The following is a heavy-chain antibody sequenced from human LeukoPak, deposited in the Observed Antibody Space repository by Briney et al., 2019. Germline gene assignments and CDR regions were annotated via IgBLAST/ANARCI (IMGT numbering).Heavy chain of an antibody. V-gene: IGHV1-46*01. D-gene: IGHD2-15*01. Sequence: ASVKVSCKASGYTFTSYYMHWVRQAPGQGLEWMGLINPTGDSTGYAQKFQGRVTMTRDMSTSTVYMELSSLRSEDTAVYYRARVGSSDRTDAFDIWGQGTMVTVSS. CDR1: GYTFTSYY. CDR2: INPTGDST. CDR3: ARVGSSDRTDAFDI. J-gene: IGHJ3*02.